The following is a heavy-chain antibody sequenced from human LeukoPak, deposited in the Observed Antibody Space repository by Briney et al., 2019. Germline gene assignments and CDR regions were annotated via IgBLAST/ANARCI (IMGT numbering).Heavy chain of an antibody. Sequence: SQTLSLTCSVSTGSVNSGDYHWTSIRQPPGTGLEWVGHIYRMRITNYSPSLESRVSISLDTSENQFSLNLRSVTAGDTAMYYCARSSWSGKGRRGLGSWGQGTLVTVSS. CDR2: IYRMRIT. D-gene: IGHD3-3*01. J-gene: IGHJ5*02. CDR1: TGSVNSGDYH. CDR3: ARSSWSGKGRRGLGS. V-gene: IGHV4-30-4*08.